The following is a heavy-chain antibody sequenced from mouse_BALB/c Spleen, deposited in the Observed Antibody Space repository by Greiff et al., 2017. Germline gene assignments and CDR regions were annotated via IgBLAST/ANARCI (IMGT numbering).Heavy chain of an antibody. J-gene: IGHJ3*01. CDR2: IDPANGNT. CDR3: ARSYDYDCSFAY. D-gene: IGHD2-4*01. CDR1: GFNIKDTY. Sequence: VQLQQSGAELVKPGASVKLSCTASGFNIKDTYMHWVKQRPEQGLEWIGRIDPANGNTKYDPKFQGKATITADTSSNTAYLQLSSLTSEDTAVYYCARSYDYDCSFAYWGQGTLVTVSA. V-gene: IGHV14-3*02.